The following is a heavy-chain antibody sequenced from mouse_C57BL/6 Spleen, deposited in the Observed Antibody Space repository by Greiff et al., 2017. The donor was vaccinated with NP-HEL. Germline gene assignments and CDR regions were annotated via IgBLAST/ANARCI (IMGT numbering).Heavy chain of an antibody. CDR1: GFTFSSYA. CDR2: ISDGGSYT. D-gene: IGHD1-1*01. V-gene: IGHV5-4*01. J-gene: IGHJ2*01. CDR3: ARDGITTVVGVFDY. Sequence: EVKLVESGGGLVKPGGSLKLSCAASGFTFSSYAMSWVRQTPEKRLEWVATISDGGSYTYYPDNVKGRFTISRDNAKNNLYLQMSHLKSEDTAMYYCARDGITTVVGVFDYWGQGTTLTVSS.